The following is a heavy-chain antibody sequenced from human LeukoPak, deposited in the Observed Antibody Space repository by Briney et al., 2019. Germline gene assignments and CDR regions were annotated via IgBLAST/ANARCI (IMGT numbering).Heavy chain of an antibody. Sequence: SETLSLTCTVSGGSISSYYWSWIRQPPGKGLEWIGYIYYSGSTNYNPSLKGRVTISVDTSKSQFSLKLSSVTAADTAVYYCARAPLIYDFWSGYTQNPPDAFDIWGQGTMVTVSS. D-gene: IGHD3-3*01. J-gene: IGHJ3*02. V-gene: IGHV4-59*01. CDR2: IYYSGST. CDR3: ARAPLIYDFWSGYTQNPPDAFDI. CDR1: GGSISSYY.